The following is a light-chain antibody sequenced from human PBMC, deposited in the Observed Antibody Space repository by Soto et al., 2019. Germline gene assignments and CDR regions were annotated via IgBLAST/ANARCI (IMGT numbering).Light chain of an antibody. CDR1: QSVSSY. CDR3: HQRSNWPRT. Sequence: EIVLTQSPATLSLSPGKRATLSCRTSQSVSSYLAWYQQKPGQAPRLLIYDASNRATGIPARFSGSGSGTDFTLTISSLEPEDFAVYYCHQRSNWPRTFGQGTKLEIK. J-gene: IGKJ2*01. CDR2: DAS. V-gene: IGKV3-11*01.